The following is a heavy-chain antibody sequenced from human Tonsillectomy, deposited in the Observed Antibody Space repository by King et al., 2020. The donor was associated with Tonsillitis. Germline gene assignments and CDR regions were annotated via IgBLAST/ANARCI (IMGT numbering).Heavy chain of an antibody. D-gene: IGHD3-22*01. V-gene: IGHV3-30*04. CDR3: ARDYSSYYDSSGYYFGEYFPH. CDR2: ISYDGSNK. J-gene: IGHJ1*01. Sequence: VQLVESGGGVVQPGRSLRLSCAASGFTFSSYAMHWVRQAPGKGLEWVAVISYDGSNKYYADSVKGRFTISRDNSKNTLYLQMNSLRAEDTAVYYCARDYSSYYDSSGYYFGEYFPHWGQGTLVTVSS. CDR1: GFTFSSYA.